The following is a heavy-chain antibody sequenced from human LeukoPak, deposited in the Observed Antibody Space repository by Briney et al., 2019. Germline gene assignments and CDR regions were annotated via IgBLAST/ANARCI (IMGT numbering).Heavy chain of an antibody. Sequence: SETLSLTCTASGGSISSYYWSWIRQPPGKGLEWIGYIYNSGSTNYNPSLKSRVTISLDTSKNQLSMKLRSVTAADTAVYYCARGSDFGDYWGQGTLVTVSS. CDR2: IYNSGST. D-gene: IGHD4-17*01. CDR3: ARGSDFGDY. J-gene: IGHJ4*02. V-gene: IGHV4-59*01. CDR1: GGSISSYY.